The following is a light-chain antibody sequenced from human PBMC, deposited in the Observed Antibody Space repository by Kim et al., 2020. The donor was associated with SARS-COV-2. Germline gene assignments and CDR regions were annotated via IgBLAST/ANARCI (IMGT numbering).Light chain of an antibody. Sequence: EIVLTQSPGTLSLSPGERATLSCRASQSVTSSYLAWYQQKPGRAPRLLIYGASNRATGIPDRFSGSGSGTDFTLTISRLEPEDFAVYYCQQYGSSPETFGQGTKVDIK. CDR1: QSVTSSY. J-gene: IGKJ1*01. V-gene: IGKV3-20*01. CDR2: GAS. CDR3: QQYGSSPET.